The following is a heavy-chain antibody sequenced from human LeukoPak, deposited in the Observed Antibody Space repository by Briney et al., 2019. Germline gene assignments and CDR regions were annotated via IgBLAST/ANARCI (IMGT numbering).Heavy chain of an antibody. J-gene: IGHJ6*03. CDR1: GDSVSSNSAA. CDR2: TYYRSKWYN. V-gene: IGHV6-1*01. CDR3: ARDRIAVAGTQYYYYMDV. Sequence: SQTLSLTCAISGDSVSSNSAAWNWIRQSPSRGLEWLGRTYYRSKWYNDYAVSVKSRITINPDTSKNQFSLQLNSVTPEDTAVYYCARDRIAVAGTQYYYYMDVWGKGTTVTVSS. D-gene: IGHD6-19*01.